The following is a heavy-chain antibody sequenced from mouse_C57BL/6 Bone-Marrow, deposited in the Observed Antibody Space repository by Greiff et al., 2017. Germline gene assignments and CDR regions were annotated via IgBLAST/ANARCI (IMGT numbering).Heavy chain of an antibody. V-gene: IGHV5-6*02. Sequence: EVKLQESGGDLVKPGGSLKLSCAASGFTFSSYGMSWVRQTPDKRLEWVATISSGGSYTYSPDSVKGRFTISRDNAKKTLYLQMSSLKSEDTAMYYCARREVVPYYFDYWGQGTTLTVSS. J-gene: IGHJ2*01. CDR3: ARREVVPYYFDY. CDR2: ISSGGSYT. D-gene: IGHD1-1*01. CDR1: GFTFSSYG.